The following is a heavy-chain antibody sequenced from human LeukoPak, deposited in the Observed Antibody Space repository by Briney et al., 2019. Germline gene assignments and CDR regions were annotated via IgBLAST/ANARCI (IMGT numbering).Heavy chain of an antibody. D-gene: IGHD6-13*01. J-gene: IGHJ4*02. CDR2: VQINENN. V-gene: IGHV4-4*07. Sequence: SETLSLTCTVFGGSIHDYYWTWIRRSRGKGLEWIGRVQINENNNYNPSLRSRLTLSLDTSKNQFSLSLTSVTAADTAIYYCARESVAAGTRWFDYWGQGTLVTVSS. CDR3: ARESVAAGTRWFDY. CDR1: GGSIHDYY.